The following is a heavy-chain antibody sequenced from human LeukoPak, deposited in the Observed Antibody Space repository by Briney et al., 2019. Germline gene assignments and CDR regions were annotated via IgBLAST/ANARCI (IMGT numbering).Heavy chain of an antibody. CDR2: INTDGTGT. CDR3: ARVEYGSSWTPFDY. D-gene: IGHD6-13*01. Sequence: GGSLRLSCAASGFTFSSYWMSWVRQVPGKGLVWVSRINTDGTGTNHADSVKGRFTISRDNAKNSLYLQMNSLRAEDTAVYFCARVEYGSSWTPFDYWGQGILVTVSS. J-gene: IGHJ4*02. V-gene: IGHV3-74*01. CDR1: GFTFSSYW.